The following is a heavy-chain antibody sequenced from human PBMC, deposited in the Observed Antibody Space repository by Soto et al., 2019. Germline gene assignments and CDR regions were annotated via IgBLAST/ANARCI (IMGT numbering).Heavy chain of an antibody. V-gene: IGHV1-2*02. CDR1: GYTFTGYY. J-gene: IGHJ4*02. CDR3: ARAMVRGVITPHWGY. Sequence: QVQMVQSGAEVKKPGASVKVSCKASGYTFTGYYMHWVRQAPGQGLEWMGWINPNSGGTNYAQKFQGRVTITADESTSTAYMELSSLRSEDTAVYYCARAMVRGVITPHWGYWGQGTLVTVSS. CDR2: INPNSGGT. D-gene: IGHD3-10*01.